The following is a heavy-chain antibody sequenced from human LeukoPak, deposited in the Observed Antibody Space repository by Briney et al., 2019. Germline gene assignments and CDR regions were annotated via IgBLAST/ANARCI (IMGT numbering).Heavy chain of an antibody. J-gene: IGHJ4*02. D-gene: IGHD4-11*01. CDR2: ISGSGGST. V-gene: IGHV3-23*01. Sequence: GGSLRLSCAASGFTFSSYAMSWVRQAPGKGLEWVSAISGSGGSTYCADSVKGRFTISRDNSKNTLYLQMNSLRAEDTAVYYCAKVPYSNYVSSEYYFDYWGQGTLVTVSS. CDR1: GFTFSSYA. CDR3: AKVPYSNYVSSEYYFDY.